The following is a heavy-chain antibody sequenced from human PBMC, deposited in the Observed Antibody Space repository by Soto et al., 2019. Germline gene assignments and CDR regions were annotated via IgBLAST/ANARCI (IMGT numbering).Heavy chain of an antibody. J-gene: IGHJ4*02. CDR3: AGPSAHYYDSSGYRRPFDY. D-gene: IGHD3-22*01. CDR2: IIPIFGTA. Sequence: ASVKVSCKASGGTFSSYAISWVRQAPGQGLEWMGGIIPIFGTANYAQKFQGRVTITADESTSTAYMELSSLRSEDTAVYYCAGPSAHYYDSSGYRRPFDYWGKGTLVTVSS. CDR1: GGTFSSYA. V-gene: IGHV1-69*13.